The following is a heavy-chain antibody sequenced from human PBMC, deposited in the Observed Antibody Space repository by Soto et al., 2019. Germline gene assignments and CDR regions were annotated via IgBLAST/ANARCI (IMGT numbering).Heavy chain of an antibody. CDR2: IYATGDT. J-gene: IGHJ5*02. V-gene: IGHV4-4*07. CDR1: GASLSRYY. CDR3: VRDGTRNLRDRFEP. Sequence: SETLSLTCNVSGASLSRYYWSWIRQPPGKGLEWIGRIYATGDTDYNPSLKSRISMSVDMSKKQFSLTLRSVTAADTAIYYCVRDGTRNLRDRFEPWGRGILVTVSS. D-gene: IGHD1-26*01.